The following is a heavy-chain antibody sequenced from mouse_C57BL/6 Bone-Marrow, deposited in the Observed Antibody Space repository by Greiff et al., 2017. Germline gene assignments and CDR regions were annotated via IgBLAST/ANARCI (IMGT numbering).Heavy chain of an antibody. CDR3: ANYGNYRYYYAMDY. V-gene: IGHV2-5*01. J-gene: IGHJ4*01. D-gene: IGHD2-1*01. CDR1: GFSLTSYG. Sequence: QVQLKESGPGLVQPSQSLSITCTVSGFSLTSYGVHWVRQSPGKGLEWLGVIWRGGSTDYNAAFMSRLSITKDNSKSQVFFKMNSLQADDTAIYYCANYGNYRYYYAMDYWGQGTSVTVSS. CDR2: IWRGGST.